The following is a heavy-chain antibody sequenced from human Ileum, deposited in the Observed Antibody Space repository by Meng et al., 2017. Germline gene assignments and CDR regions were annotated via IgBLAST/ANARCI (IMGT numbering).Heavy chain of an antibody. J-gene: IGHJ5*02. CDR2: IYYSGSI. V-gene: IGHV4-59*08. D-gene: IGHD4-23*01. Sequence: VQLQESGPGLVKPPETLSLTFTVSGGSISSYYWSWIRQPPGKGLEWIGYIYYSGSIYYNPSLKSRVTISVDTSKNQFSLKLSSVTAADAAVYYCARHRPTDYGGNSNWFDPWGQGTLVTVSS. CDR1: GGSISSYY. CDR3: ARHRPTDYGGNSNWFDP.